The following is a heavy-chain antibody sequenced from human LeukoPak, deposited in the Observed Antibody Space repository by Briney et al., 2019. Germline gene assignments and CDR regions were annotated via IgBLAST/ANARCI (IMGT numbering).Heavy chain of an antibody. D-gene: IGHD2-21*01. J-gene: IGHJ3*02. V-gene: IGHV3-23*01. CDR2: ICGWGGST. CDR1: GFTFSSYA. CDR3: ARDLAYCGGECYSGDAFDI. Sequence: GGSLRLSCAASGFTFSSYAMRCVPDARGGGVEWVSAICGWGGSTYYADSVKGRFTISRDNSRNTLYLQMNSLRHEDTDVYYCARDLAYCGGECYSGDAFDIGGQGTRVTVSS.